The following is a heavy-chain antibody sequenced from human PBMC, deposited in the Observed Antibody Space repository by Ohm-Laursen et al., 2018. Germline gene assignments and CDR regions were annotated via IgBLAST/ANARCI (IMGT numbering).Heavy chain of an antibody. CDR2: ISQDGSTK. CDR3: ARVRRSSGWLWYFDY. D-gene: IGHD6-19*01. V-gene: IGHV3-7*01. J-gene: IGHJ4*02. Sequence: SLRLSCAASGFTFSSNWMSWVRQAPGKGLEWVASISQDGSTKYYVDSVKGRFTISRDNAKTSLFLQMNSLRAEDTAVYYCARVRRSSGWLWYFDYWGQGTLVTVSS. CDR1: GFTFSSNW.